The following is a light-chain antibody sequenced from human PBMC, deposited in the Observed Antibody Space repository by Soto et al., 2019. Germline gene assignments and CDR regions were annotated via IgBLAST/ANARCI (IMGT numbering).Light chain of an antibody. CDR2: DAS. V-gene: IGKV3-11*01. J-gene: IGKJ3*01. CDR3: QQRSNWPPIT. Sequence: EIVLPQSPAALPLSPGERATLSCRASQSVSSYLAWYQQKPGQAPRLLMYDASNRATGIPARFSGSGSGTDFTLTISSLEPEDFAAYYCQQRSNWPPITFGPGTKVDIK. CDR1: QSVSSY.